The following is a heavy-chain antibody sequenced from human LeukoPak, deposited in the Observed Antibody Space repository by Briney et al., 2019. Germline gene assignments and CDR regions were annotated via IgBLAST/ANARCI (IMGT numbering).Heavy chain of an antibody. Sequence: GGSLRLSCAASGFTFSSYAMHWVRQAPGKGLEWVAVISYDGSNKYYADSVKGRFTISRDNSKNTLYLQMNSLRTEDTAVYYCARGSTYYDSSGQVPFDYWGQGTLVTVSS. CDR1: GFTFSSYA. V-gene: IGHV3-30-3*01. D-gene: IGHD3-22*01. CDR2: ISYDGSNK. J-gene: IGHJ4*02. CDR3: ARGSTYYDSSGQVPFDY.